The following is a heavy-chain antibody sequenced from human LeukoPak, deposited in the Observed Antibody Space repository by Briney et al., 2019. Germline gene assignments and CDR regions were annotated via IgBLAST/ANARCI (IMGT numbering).Heavy chain of an antibody. D-gene: IGHD5-18*01. J-gene: IGHJ4*02. V-gene: IGHV1-2*02. Sequence: ASAKVSCKASGYTFTGYYMHWVRQAPGQGLEWMGWINPNSGGTNYAQKFQGRVTMTRDTSISTAYMELSRLRFDDTAVYYCARPRAFSYGQMYYFDYWGQGALVTVSS. CDR1: GYTFTGYY. CDR2: INPNSGGT. CDR3: ARPRAFSYGQMYYFDY.